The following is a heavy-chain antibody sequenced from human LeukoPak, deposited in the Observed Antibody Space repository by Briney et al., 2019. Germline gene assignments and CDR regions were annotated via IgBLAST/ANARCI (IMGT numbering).Heavy chain of an antibody. CDR1: GFTFSSYA. V-gene: IGHV3-23*01. CDR3: AKEFGYGSGSYYNVLNWFDP. J-gene: IGHJ5*02. Sequence: PGGSLRLSCAASGFTFSSYAMSWVRQAPGKGLEWVSAISGSGGSTYYADSVKGRFTISRDSSKNTLYLQMNSLRAEDTAVYYCAKEFGYGSGSYYNVLNWFDPWGQGTLVTVSS. CDR2: ISGSGGST. D-gene: IGHD3-10*01.